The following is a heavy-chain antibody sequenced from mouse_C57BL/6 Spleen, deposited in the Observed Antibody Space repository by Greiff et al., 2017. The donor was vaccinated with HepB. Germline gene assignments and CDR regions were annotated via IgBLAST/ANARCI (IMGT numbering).Heavy chain of an antibody. D-gene: IGHD1-1*01. CDR3: ARGYHGSSVFAY. V-gene: IGHV1-61*01. J-gene: IGHJ3*01. Sequence: QVQLQQPGAELVRPGSSVKLSCKASGYTFTSYWMDWVKQRPGQGLEWIGNIYPSDSETHYNQKFKDKATLTVDKSSSTAYMQLSSLTSEDSAVYYCARGYHGSSVFAYWGQGTLVTVSA. CDR1: GYTFTSYW. CDR2: IYPSDSET.